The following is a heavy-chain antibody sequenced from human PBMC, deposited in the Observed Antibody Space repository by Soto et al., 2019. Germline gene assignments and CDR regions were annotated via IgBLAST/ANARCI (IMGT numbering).Heavy chain of an antibody. D-gene: IGHD6-19*01. CDR1: GFSVSSKY. CDR2: IYGGGTT. V-gene: IGHV3-53*01. CDR3: VQTTGWPGFDF. Sequence: EVQLVESGGGLIQPGGSLRLSCAASGFSVSSKYMTWVRQAPGKGLEWVSVIYGGGTTYYADSVKGRFTISRDNSKNTLYLQMKSLRAEDTALYYCVQTTGWPGFDFWGQGTLVIVSS. J-gene: IGHJ4*02.